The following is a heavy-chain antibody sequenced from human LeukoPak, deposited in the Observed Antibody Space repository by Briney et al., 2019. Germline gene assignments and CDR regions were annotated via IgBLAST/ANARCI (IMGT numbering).Heavy chain of an antibody. CDR3: GRQVTEYTGYDGYFQH. J-gene: IGHJ1*01. V-gene: IGHV5-51*01. D-gene: IGHD5-12*01. CDR2: IYPGDSDT. CDR1: GYSFTSYW. Sequence: GESLKISCKGSGYSFTSYWIGWVRQMPGKGLEWMGIIYPGDSDTRYSPSFQGQVTISADKSVNTAYLQWSSLKASDTAMYYCGRQVTEYTGYDGYFQHWGQGTQVTVSS.